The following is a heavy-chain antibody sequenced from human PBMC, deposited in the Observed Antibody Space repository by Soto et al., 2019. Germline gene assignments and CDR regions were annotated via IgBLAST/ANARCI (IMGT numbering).Heavy chain of an antibody. D-gene: IGHD6-19*01. CDR3: AKGSEWPVTWDFDY. J-gene: IGHJ4*02. V-gene: IGHV3-30*18. CDR2: ISYDETAT. CDR1: GFTFSGYG. Sequence: QVQLVESGGGVVQPGTSLRLSCAASGFTFSGYGVHWVRQAPGKGLEWVATISYDETATYYSDSVKGRFTISRDNSKNTLFLQMNSLRTEDTAMYYCAKGSEWPVTWDFDYWGQGTLVTVSS.